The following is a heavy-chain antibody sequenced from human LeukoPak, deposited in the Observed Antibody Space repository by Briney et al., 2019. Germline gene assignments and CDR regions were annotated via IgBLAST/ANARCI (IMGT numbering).Heavy chain of an antibody. CDR2: IRYDGSRK. D-gene: IGHD6-19*01. J-gene: IGHJ4*02. V-gene: IGHV3-30*02. CDR1: GFTFGSFG. Sequence: PGGSLRLSCAASGFTFGSFGMHWIRQAPGKGLEWAAFIRYDGSRKFYADSVKGRFTISRDNSKNTLYLQMNSLRVEDTAVYYCAKDGDGSGWYVNPDYWGQGTLVIVSS. CDR3: AKDGDGSGWYVNPDY.